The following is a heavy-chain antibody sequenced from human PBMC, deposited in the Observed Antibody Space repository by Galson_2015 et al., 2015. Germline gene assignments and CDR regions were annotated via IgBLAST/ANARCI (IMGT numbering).Heavy chain of an antibody. CDR3: ARVPRGGVAFDI. Sequence: TLSLTCTVSGGSISSGGYYWSWIRQHPGKGLEWIGYIYYSGSTYYNPSLKSRVTISVDTSKNQFSLKLSSVTAADTAVYYCARVPRGGVAFDIWGQGTMVTVSS. V-gene: IGHV4-31*03. CDR2: IYYSGST. CDR1: GGSISSGGYY. J-gene: IGHJ3*02. D-gene: IGHD2-15*01.